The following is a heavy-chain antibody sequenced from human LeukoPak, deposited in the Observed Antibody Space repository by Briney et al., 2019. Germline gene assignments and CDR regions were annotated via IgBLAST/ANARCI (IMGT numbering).Heavy chain of an antibody. Sequence: HAGGSLRLSCAASGFIFSTYAMYWVRQAPGEGLEWVAALSYDGSNEYYEDSVKGRFTISRDNSKNTLCLQMNSLRAEDTAVYYCARGAPPDYWGQGTLVTVSS. CDR1: GFIFSTYA. J-gene: IGHJ4*02. CDR3: ARGAPPDY. CDR2: LSYDGSNE. V-gene: IGHV3-30-3*01.